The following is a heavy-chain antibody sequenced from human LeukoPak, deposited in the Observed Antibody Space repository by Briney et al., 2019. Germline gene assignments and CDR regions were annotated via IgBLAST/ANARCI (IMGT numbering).Heavy chain of an antibody. CDR3: ARGLAEIVVVPAAHDY. CDR1: GFTLSDYY. Sequence: PGGSLRLSCEASGFTLSDYYMSWIRQDPGEGLEGVSYIRSSGSTIYYADSVKGRFTISRDNAKNSLYLQMNSLRAEDTAVYYCARGLAEIVVVPAAHDYWGQGTLVTVSS. J-gene: IGHJ4*02. V-gene: IGHV3-11*04. D-gene: IGHD2-2*01. CDR2: IRSSGSTI.